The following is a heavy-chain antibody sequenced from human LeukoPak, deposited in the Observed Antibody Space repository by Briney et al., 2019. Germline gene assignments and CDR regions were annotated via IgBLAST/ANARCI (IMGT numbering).Heavy chain of an antibody. J-gene: IGHJ3*02. Sequence: GGSLRLSCAASGFTFSSYGMHWVRQAPGKGLEWVAVISYDGSNKYYADSVKGRFTTSRDNSKNTLYLQMSSLRAEDTAVYYCATVAGAFDIWGQGTMVTVSS. CDR3: ATVAGAFDI. CDR2: ISYDGSNK. D-gene: IGHD6-19*01. CDR1: GFTFSSYG. V-gene: IGHV3-30*03.